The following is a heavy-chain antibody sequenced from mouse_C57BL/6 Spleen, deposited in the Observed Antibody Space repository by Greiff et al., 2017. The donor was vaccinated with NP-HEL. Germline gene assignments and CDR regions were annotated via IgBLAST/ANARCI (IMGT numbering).Heavy chain of an antibody. V-gene: IGHV1-80*01. D-gene: IGHD2-3*01. CDR3: ARKASGGYYDY. J-gene: IGHJ2*01. Sequence: QVHVKQSGAELVKPGASVKISCKASGYAFSSYWMNWVKQRPGKGLEWIGQIYPGDGDTNYNGKFKGKATLTADKSSSTAYMQLSSLTSEDSAVYFCARKASGGYYDYWGQGTTLTVSS. CDR1: GYAFSSYW. CDR2: IYPGDGDT.